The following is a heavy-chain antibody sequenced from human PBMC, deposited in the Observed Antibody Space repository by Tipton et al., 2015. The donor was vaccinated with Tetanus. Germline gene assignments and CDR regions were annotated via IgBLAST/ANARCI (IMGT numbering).Heavy chain of an antibody. CDR1: RGSISRDIYY. Sequence: LRLSCTVSRGSISRDIYYWGWVRQPPGKGLEWIGSIYYSGSTYYNPSLRSRVTLSVDTSNTQFSLRVTSVTAADTAVYYCARLSSSANDAHAFDIWGQGTMVTVSS. V-gene: IGHV4-39*01. D-gene: IGHD3-22*01. CDR2: IYYSGST. J-gene: IGHJ3*02. CDR3: ARLSSSANDAHAFDI.